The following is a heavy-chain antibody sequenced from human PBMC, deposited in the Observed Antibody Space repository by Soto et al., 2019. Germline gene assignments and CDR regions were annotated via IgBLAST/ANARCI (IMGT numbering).Heavy chain of an antibody. J-gene: IGHJ6*02. CDR3: AKDQDSSGWYWDYYYYGMDV. CDR2: ISYDGSNK. Sequence: GGSLRLSCAASGFTFSSYGMHWVRQAPGKGLEWVAVISYDGSNKYYADSVKGRFTISRDNSKNTLYLQMNSLRAEDTAVYYCAKDQDSSGWYWDYYYYGMDVWGQGTTVTVSS. D-gene: IGHD6-19*01. CDR1: GFTFSSYG. V-gene: IGHV3-30*18.